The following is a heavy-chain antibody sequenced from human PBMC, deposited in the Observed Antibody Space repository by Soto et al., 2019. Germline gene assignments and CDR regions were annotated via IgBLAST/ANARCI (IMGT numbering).Heavy chain of an antibody. Sequence: QVQLVESGGGVVQPGRSLSLSCTASGFTFSSYGMHWVRQTPGMGLEWVAHISYDGSNEHYIDSVKARFTISRDNSKNTVYLQMNSLRTEDTALYYCARDTYYHDSSGYYVFDHWGQGTLVTVSS. V-gene: IGHV3-30*03. CDR1: GFTFSSYG. D-gene: IGHD3-22*01. J-gene: IGHJ4*02. CDR3: ARDTYYHDSSGYYVFDH. CDR2: ISYDGSNE.